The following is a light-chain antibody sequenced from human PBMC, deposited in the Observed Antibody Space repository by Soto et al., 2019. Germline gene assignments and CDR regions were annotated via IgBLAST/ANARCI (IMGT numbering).Light chain of an antibody. Sequence: DIQMTQSPSSLSAXVGDRXXITCQASQDISNYLNWYQQKPGKAPKLLIYAASNLETGVPSRVSGSGSGTEFTCTISSLQPEDIATYYCQQYDNLLLTFGGGTKVEIK. CDR2: AAS. V-gene: IGKV1-33*01. CDR1: QDISNY. CDR3: QQYDNLLLT. J-gene: IGKJ4*01.